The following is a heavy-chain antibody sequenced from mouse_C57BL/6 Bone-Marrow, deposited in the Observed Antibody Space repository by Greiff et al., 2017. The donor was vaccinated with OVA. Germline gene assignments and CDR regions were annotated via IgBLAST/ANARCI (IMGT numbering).Heavy chain of an antibody. V-gene: IGHV1-50*01. Sequence: VKLQQPGAELVKPGASVKLSCKASGYTFTSYWMQWVKQRPGQGLEWIGEIDPSDSYTNYNQKFKGKATLTVDTSSSTAYMQLSSLTSEDSAVYDCARVWAMPLFDYWGQGTTLTVSS. CDR1: GYTFTSYW. CDR3: ARVWAMPLFDY. J-gene: IGHJ2*01. CDR2: IDPSDSYT.